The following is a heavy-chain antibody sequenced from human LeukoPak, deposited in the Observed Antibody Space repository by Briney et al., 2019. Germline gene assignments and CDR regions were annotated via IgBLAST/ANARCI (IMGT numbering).Heavy chain of an antibody. CDR3: ARDTGYSTAI. CDR2: IKSDGSDT. Sequence: PGGSLRLSCAASGFTFSTYWMHWVRQGPGKGLVWVSRIKSDGSDTSYADSVKGRFTISRDNAKNTLYLQMSSLRAEGTAVYYCARDTGYSTAIWGQGTMVTVSS. D-gene: IGHD6-13*01. V-gene: IGHV3-74*01. J-gene: IGHJ3*02. CDR1: GFTFSTYW.